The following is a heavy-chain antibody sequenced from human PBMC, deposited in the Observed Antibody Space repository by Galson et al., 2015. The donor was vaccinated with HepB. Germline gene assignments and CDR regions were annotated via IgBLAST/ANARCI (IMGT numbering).Heavy chain of an antibody. D-gene: IGHD3-22*01. J-gene: IGHJ4*01. CDR1: GFTFSDSA. Sequence: SLRLSCAASGFTFSDSAMHWVRQASGKGLEWVGRIRSKANSYATTYAASMKGRFTISRDDSKNTAYLQMNSLKTEDTAVYYCKISKDYYDSNVFYVDYWGQGTLVTVSS. V-gene: IGHV3-73*01. CDR2: IRSKANSYAT. CDR3: KISKDYYDSNVFYVDY.